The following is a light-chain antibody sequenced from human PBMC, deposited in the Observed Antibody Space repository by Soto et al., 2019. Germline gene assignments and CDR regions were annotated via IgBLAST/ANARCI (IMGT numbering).Light chain of an antibody. Sequence: EIVLTQSPGTLSLSPGERATLSCRASQSVSSSYLAWYQHNPGQAPRLLVYGASGSATGIPDRFSGSGSGTDFALTISRLEPEDFAVYYCQQYGSSPPVTFGQGTRLEIK. CDR2: GAS. CDR3: QQYGSSPPVT. J-gene: IGKJ5*01. V-gene: IGKV3-20*01. CDR1: QSVSSSY.